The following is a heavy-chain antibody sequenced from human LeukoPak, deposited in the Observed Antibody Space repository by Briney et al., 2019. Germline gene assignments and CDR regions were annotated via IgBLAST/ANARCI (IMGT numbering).Heavy chain of an antibody. CDR1: GYTFTGNY. V-gene: IGHV1-2*02. J-gene: IGHJ3*02. CDR3: ARDGAFDI. CDR2: INPNSGDT. Sequence: GASVKVSCMASGYTFTGNYIHWVRQAPGQGLEWMGWINPNSGDTNYAQKFQGRVTMTRDTSISTAYMELSRLRSDDTAVYYCARDGAFDIWGQGTMVTVSS.